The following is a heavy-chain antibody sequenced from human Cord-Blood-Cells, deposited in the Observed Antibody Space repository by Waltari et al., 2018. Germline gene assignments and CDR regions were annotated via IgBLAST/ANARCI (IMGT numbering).Heavy chain of an antibody. J-gene: IGHJ4*02. V-gene: IGHV4-39*01. CDR3: ASDRRGRFDY. CDR2: IYYRGCT. CDR1: GGSISSSSYY. Sequence: QLQLQESGPGLVKPSETLSLTCTVSGGSISSSSYYWGWIRQPPGKGLEWIGSIYYRGCTYYNPSLKSQYTITVDTSKNQFSLKLSSVSAEYSAVYYCASDRRGRFDYWGQGTLVTVSS.